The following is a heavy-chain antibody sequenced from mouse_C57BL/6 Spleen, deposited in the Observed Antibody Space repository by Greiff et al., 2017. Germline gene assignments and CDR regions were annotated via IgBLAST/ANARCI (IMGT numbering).Heavy chain of an antibody. V-gene: IGHV1-80*01. D-gene: IGHD2-4*01. CDR1: GYAFSSYW. Sequence: QVQLQQSGAELVKPGASVKISCKASGYAFSSYWMNWVKQRPGKGLEWIGQIYPGDGDTNYNGKFKGKATLTADKSSSTAYMQLSSLTSEDSAVYFCAAYYDYDGGNYYAMDYWGQGTSVTVSS. CDR2: IYPGDGDT. J-gene: IGHJ4*01. CDR3: AAYYDYDGGNYYAMDY.